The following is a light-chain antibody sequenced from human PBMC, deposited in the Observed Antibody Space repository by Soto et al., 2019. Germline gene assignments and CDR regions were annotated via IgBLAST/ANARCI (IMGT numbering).Light chain of an antibody. CDR1: QSVSSSY. J-gene: IGKJ1*01. Sequence: EIVLTQSPGTLSLSPGERATLSCRASQSVSSSYLAWYQQKPGQAPRLLIYGASSRATGIPDRFSGSGSGTEFTLTINCLQSEDFATYYCQQYYSYSWTFGQGTKVDIK. CDR3: QQYYSYSWT. V-gene: IGKV3-20*01. CDR2: GAS.